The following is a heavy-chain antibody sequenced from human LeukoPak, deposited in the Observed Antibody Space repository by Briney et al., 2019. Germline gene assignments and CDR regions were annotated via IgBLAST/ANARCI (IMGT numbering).Heavy chain of an antibody. D-gene: IGHD3-10*01. CDR2: ISAYNGNT. CDR3: ARDEYYYGSGSLFFDY. Sequence: AASVKVSCKASGYTFTSYVITWVRQAPGQGLEWMGWISAYNGNTNYAQKLQGRVTMTTDTSTSTAYMELRSLRSDDTAVYYCARDEYYYGSGSLFFDYWGQGTLVTVSS. V-gene: IGHV1-18*01. J-gene: IGHJ4*02. CDR1: GYTFTSYV.